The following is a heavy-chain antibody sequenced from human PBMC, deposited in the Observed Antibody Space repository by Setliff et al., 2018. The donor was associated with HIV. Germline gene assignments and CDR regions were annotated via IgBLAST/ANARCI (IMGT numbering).Heavy chain of an antibody. D-gene: IGHD6-13*01. J-gene: IGHJ4*02. Sequence: PGGSLRPSCAPSGFTFSNYGMHWVRQAPGKGLEWVAFIRHDGSNKYYAASVKGRFTISRDNSKNTLFLQMGSLRTEDTAVYFCAKNLYSSIWSPLDYWGQGTLVTVSS. CDR1: GFTFSNYG. CDR2: IRHDGSNK. CDR3: AKNLYSSIWSPLDY. V-gene: IGHV3-30*02.